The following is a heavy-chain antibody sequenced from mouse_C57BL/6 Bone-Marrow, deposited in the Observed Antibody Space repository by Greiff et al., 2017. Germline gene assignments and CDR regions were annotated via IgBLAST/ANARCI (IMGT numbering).Heavy chain of an antibody. J-gene: IGHJ2*01. Sequence: QVQLQQSGAELVKPGASVKMSCKASGYTFTSYWITWVKQRPGQGLEWIGDIYPGSGSTNYNEKFKSKATLTVETSSSTAYMQLSSLTSEDSAVYYCATTTVVATDYFDYWGQGTTLTVSS. CDR1: GYTFTSYW. D-gene: IGHD1-1*01. CDR3: ATTTVVATDYFDY. V-gene: IGHV1-55*01. CDR2: IYPGSGST.